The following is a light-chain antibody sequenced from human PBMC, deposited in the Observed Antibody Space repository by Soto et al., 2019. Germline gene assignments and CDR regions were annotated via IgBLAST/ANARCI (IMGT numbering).Light chain of an antibody. CDR3: SSYRSSSPLVV. CDR1: ISDVGDYNY. V-gene: IGLV2-14*01. CDR2: DVS. Sequence: QSVLTQPASVSGSPGQSITISCTGTISDVGDYNYVSWYQQHPDKAPKLMIYDVSNRPSGVSNRFSGSKSGNTASLTISGLHPEDEADYYCSSYRSSSPLVVFGGGTKVTVL. J-gene: IGLJ2*01.